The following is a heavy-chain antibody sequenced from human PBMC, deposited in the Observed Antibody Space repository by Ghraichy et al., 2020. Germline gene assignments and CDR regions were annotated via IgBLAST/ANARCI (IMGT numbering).Heavy chain of an antibody. CDR2: ISSSSSTI. CDR3: ARGDQRITFGGVIAHLTLREDEF. V-gene: IGHV3-48*02. Sequence: GGSLRLSCAASGFTFSSYSMNWVRQAPGKGLEWVSYISSSSSTIYYADSVKGRFTISRDNAKNSLYLQMNSLRDEDTAVYYCARGDQRITFGGVIAHLTLREDEFWGQGTLVTVSS. D-gene: IGHD3-16*02. CDR1: GFTFSSYS. J-gene: IGHJ4*02.